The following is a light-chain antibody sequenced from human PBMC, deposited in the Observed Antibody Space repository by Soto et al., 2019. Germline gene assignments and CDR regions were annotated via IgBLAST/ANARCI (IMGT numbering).Light chain of an antibody. J-gene: IGKJ5*01. V-gene: IGKV3-15*01. Sequence: EIVMTLSPATLSVSPGERATLSCTASHYVYSNVAWFQQRPGQAPRLLIYRASTRATGTPARFSGSGSGTEFTLTITSLQSEDFALYYCQQYHNLWTFGQGTRLEI. CDR2: RAS. CDR1: HYVYSN. CDR3: QQYHNLWT.